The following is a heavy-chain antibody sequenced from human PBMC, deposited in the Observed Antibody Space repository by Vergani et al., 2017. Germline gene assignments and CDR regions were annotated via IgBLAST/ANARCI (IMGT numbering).Heavy chain of an antibody. V-gene: IGHV1-69*01. CDR3: ASSRDGYNYWFDP. J-gene: IGHJ5*02. CDR1: GGTFSSYA. Sequence: QVQLVQSGAEVKKPGSSVKVSCKASGGTFSSYAISWVRQAPGQGLEWMGGIIPIFGTANSAQKFQGRVTITADESTSTAYMGLSSLGSDDPAVYYCASSRDGYNYWFDPWGQGTLVTVSS. CDR2: IIPIFGTA. D-gene: IGHD5-24*01.